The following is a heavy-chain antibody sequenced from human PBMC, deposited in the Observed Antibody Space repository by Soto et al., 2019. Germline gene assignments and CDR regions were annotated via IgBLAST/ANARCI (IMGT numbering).Heavy chain of an antibody. CDR1: GYSFTSYW. CDR2: IYPGDSDT. CDR3: ARLAGYSSGWYLGADFDY. Sequence: PGESLKISCKGSGYSFTSYWIGWVRQMPGKGLEWMGIIYPGDSDTRYSPSFQGQVTISADKSISTAYLQWSSLKASDTGMYYCARLAGYSSGWYLGADFDYLGQSTLVTVSS. V-gene: IGHV5-51*01. D-gene: IGHD6-19*01. J-gene: IGHJ4*02.